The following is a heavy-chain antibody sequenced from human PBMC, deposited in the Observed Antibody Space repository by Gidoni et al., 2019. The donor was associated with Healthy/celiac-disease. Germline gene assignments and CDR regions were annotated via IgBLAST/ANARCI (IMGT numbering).Heavy chain of an antibody. Sequence: EEQLVESGGGVMQPGGSLRLSCAASGFTVSSNYMSWVRQAPGNGLEWVSVIYSGGSTYDADSVTRRFTISRDNSKTTLYLQMNSLIAEDTAVYYCSRVDGYYPYSFDYWGQGTLVTVSS. CDR1: GFTVSSNY. CDR2: IYSGGST. J-gene: IGHJ4*02. D-gene: IGHD4-17*01. V-gene: IGHV3-53*01. CDR3: SRVDGYYPYSFDY.